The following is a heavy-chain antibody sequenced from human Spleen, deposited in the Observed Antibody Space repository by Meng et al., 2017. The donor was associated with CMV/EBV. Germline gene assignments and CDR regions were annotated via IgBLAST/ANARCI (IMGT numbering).Heavy chain of an antibody. CDR2: IYSGGST. CDR3: AKDQVVVVAATYYYGMDV. D-gene: IGHD2-15*01. CDR1: GFTFSSYT. J-gene: IGHJ6*02. Sequence: GESLKISCAASGFTFSSYTMNWVRQAPGKGLEWVSVIYSGGSTYYADSVKGRFTISRDNSKNTLYLQMNSLRAEDTAVYYCAKDQVVVVAATYYYGMDVWGQGTTVTVSS. V-gene: IGHV3-23*03.